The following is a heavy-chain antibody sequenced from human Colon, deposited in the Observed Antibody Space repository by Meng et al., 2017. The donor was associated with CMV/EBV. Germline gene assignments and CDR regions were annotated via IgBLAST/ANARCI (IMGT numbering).Heavy chain of an antibody. J-gene: IGHJ4*02. V-gene: IGHV3-30*02. D-gene: IGHD3-22*01. CDR1: FGSSG. Sequence: FGSSGMPGVRQAPGKGLGWVAFIRYDGSNKYYADSVKGRFTISRDNSKNTLYLQMNSLRAEDTAVYYCASYYDSSGYYYLAPAIDYWGQGTLVTVSS. CDR2: IRYDGSNK. CDR3: ASYYDSSGYYYLAPAIDY.